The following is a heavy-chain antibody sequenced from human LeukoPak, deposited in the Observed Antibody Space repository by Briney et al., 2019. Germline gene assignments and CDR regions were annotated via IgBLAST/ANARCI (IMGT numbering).Heavy chain of an antibody. D-gene: IGHD3-22*01. CDR3: VRNYYATSADYDY. J-gene: IGHJ4*02. Sequence: GGSLRLSCSASGFTFSRHSMNWVRQAPGKGLEYVSAISGNGESTYYADSVKDRFSISRDNSKNTLYLRMRSLRDEDTAVYYCVRNYYATSADYDYWGQGTLVTVSS. CDR2: ISGNGEST. V-gene: IGHV3-64D*06. CDR1: GFTFSRHS.